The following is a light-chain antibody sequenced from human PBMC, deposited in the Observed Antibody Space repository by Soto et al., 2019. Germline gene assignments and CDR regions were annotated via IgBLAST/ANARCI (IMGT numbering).Light chain of an antibody. CDR2: RDN. J-gene: IGLJ3*02. Sequence: QSVLTQPPSVPGTPGQRVTIPCSGSSSNFGNNYVYWYQQFPGTAPKLLIYRDNQRPSGVPDRFSGPKSGTSASLAISGLRSEDEADYYCAGWDGSLSGWVFGGGTKVTVL. CDR3: AGWDGSLSGWV. V-gene: IGLV1-47*01. CDR1: SSNFGNNY.